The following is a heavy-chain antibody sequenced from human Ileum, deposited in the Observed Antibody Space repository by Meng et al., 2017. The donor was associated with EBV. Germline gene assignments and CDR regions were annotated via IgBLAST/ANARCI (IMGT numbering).Heavy chain of an antibody. V-gene: IGHV1-18*01. D-gene: IGHD1-26*01. Sequence: AQLVPYGGEGKKPGAEVKVSCKASGYTFTNYGITWVRQAPGQGRGWMGGISAYNGNTNYAQTLQGRVTMTTDTSTSTAYMERGSLRSDDTAVYYCARVEVGITSGDYWGQGTLVTVSS. CDR2: ISAYNGNT. CDR1: GYTFTNYG. J-gene: IGHJ4*02. CDR3: ARVEVGITSGDY.